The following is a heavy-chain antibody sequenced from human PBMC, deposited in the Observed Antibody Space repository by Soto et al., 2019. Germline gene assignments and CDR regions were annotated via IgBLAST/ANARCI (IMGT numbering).Heavy chain of an antibody. D-gene: IGHD1-26*01. CDR2: ISAYNGDT. CDR1: GYTFTNYG. Sequence: QVQLVQSGAEMKKPGASVKVSCKASGYTFTNYGISWVRQAPGQGLEWMGWISAYNGDTNYTQKLQGRVTMTTDTSTSTAYMELRSLRSDDTAMYYCASDRKGATTSRAFDIRGQGTMVTVSS. J-gene: IGHJ3*02. V-gene: IGHV1-18*01. CDR3: ASDRKGATTSRAFDI.